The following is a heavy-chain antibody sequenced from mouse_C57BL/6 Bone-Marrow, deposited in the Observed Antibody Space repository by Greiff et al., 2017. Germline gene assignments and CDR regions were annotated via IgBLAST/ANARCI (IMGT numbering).Heavy chain of an antibody. CDR1: GFSLTSYG. J-gene: IGHJ4*01. Sequence: VKLMESGPGLVLPSQSLSITCTVSGFSLTSYGVHWVRQSPGKGLEWLGVIWRGGSTDYNAAFMSRLSITKDNSKSQVFFKMNSLQADDTAIYYCAKRSNYYALDYWGQGTSVTVSS. CDR3: AKRSNYYALDY. V-gene: IGHV2-5*01. CDR2: IWRGGST. D-gene: IGHD2-5*01.